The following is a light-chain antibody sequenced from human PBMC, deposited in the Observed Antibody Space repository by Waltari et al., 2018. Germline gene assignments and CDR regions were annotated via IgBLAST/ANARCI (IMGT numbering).Light chain of an antibody. V-gene: IGKV3-15*01. J-gene: IGKJ2*01. CDR3: QHYNIWPPGYT. CDR1: QSVGSN. Sequence: EMVMTQSPATLSVSPGERATPPCRASQSVGSNVAWYQQKPGQAPRLLIYGASTRATVIPARFSGSGSGTEFTLTISSLQSEDFAVYYCQHYNIWPPGYTFGQGTKLEIK. CDR2: GAS.